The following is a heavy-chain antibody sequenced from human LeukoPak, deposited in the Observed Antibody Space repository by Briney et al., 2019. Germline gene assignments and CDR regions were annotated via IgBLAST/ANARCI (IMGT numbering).Heavy chain of an antibody. Sequence: SETLSLTCAVYGGSLSGYYWSWIRQPPGKGLEWIGEINHSGSTNYNPSLKSRVTISVDTSKNQFSLKLSSVTAADTAVYYCARGRVDSSGYTGFDPWGQGTLVTVSS. J-gene: IGHJ5*02. V-gene: IGHV4-34*01. CDR2: INHSGST. D-gene: IGHD3-22*01. CDR1: GGSLSGYY. CDR3: ARGRVDSSGYTGFDP.